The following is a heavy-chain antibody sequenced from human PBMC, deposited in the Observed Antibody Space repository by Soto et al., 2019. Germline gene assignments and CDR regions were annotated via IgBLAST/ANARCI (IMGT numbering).Heavy chain of an antibody. D-gene: IGHD3-9*01. J-gene: IGHJ6*02. Sequence: ASVKVSCKASGYTFTGYYMHWVRQAPGQGLEWMGWINPNSCGTNYAQKFQGRVTMTRDTSISTAYMELSRLRSDDTAVYYCAREHYDILTGYPYGMDVWGQGTTVTVSS. CDR2: INPNSCGT. V-gene: IGHV1-2*02. CDR1: GYTFTGYY. CDR3: AREHYDILTGYPYGMDV.